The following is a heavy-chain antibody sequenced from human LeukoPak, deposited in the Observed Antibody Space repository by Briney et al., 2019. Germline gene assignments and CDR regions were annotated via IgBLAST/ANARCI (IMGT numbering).Heavy chain of an antibody. D-gene: IGHD1-7*01. CDR3: ASSELELYYFDY. J-gene: IGHJ4*02. CDR1: GGSFSGYY. V-gene: IGHV4-34*01. Sequence: SETLSLTCAVYGGSFSGYYWSWIRQPPGKGLEWIGEINHSGSTNYNPSLKSRVTISVDTSKNQFSLKLSSVTAADTAVYYCASSELELYYFDYWGQGTLVTVSS. CDR2: INHSGST.